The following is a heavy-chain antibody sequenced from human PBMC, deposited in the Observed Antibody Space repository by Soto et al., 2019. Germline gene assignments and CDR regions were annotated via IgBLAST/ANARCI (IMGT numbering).Heavy chain of an antibody. CDR2: IYYSGST. J-gene: IGHJ3*02. V-gene: IGHV4-39*01. CDR1: GGSISSSSYY. D-gene: IGHD3-22*01. Sequence: SETLSLTCTVSGGSISSSSYYWGWIRQPPGKGLEWIGSIYYSGSTYYNPSLKSRVTISVDTSKNQFSLKLSSVTAAETAVYYCASLVVVPTSSVGDFDIWGQGTMVSV. CDR3: ASLVVVPTSSVGDFDI.